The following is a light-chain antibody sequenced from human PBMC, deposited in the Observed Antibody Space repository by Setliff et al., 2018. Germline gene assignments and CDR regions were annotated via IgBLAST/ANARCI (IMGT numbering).Light chain of an antibody. CDR2: EVN. Sequence: ALTQPASVSGSPGQSITISCAGTSSDVGGYHLVSWYQQHPGKAPKPVLYEVNNRPSGISNRFSGSKSGNTASLTISGLQAEDEGDYYCCSYVAGGTLAFGGGTKSPS. J-gene: IGLJ3*02. CDR1: SSDVGGYHL. V-gene: IGLV2-23*02. CDR3: CSYVAGGTLA.